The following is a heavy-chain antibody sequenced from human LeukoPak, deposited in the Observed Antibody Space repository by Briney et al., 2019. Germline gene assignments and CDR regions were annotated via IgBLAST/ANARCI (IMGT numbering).Heavy chain of an antibody. Sequence: GGSLRLSCAASGFTFSSYAMHWVRQAPGKGLEYVSAISSNGGSTYYANSVEGRFTISRDNSKNTLYLQMGSLRAEDMAVYYCARGYDILTGYLDYWGQGTLVTVSS. CDR1: GFTFSSYA. CDR2: ISSNGGST. CDR3: ARGYDILTGYLDY. D-gene: IGHD3-9*01. V-gene: IGHV3-64*01. J-gene: IGHJ4*02.